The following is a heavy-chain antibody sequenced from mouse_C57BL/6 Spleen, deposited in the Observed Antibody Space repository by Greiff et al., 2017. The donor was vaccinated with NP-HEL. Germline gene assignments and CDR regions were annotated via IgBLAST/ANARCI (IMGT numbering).Heavy chain of an antibody. Sequence: DVKLQESGPGLVKPSQSLSLTCSVTGYSITSGYYWNWIRQFPGNKLEWMGYISYDGSNNYNPSLKNRISITRDTSKHQFFLKLNSVTTEDTATYYCQAYYSNLYAMDYWGQGTSVTVSS. CDR3: QAYYSNLYAMDY. CDR2: ISYDGSN. D-gene: IGHD2-5*01. CDR1: GYSITSGYY. V-gene: IGHV3-6*01. J-gene: IGHJ4*01.